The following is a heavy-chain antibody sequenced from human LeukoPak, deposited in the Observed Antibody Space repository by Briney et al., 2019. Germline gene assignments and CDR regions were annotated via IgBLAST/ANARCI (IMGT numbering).Heavy chain of an antibody. Sequence: GASVKVSCKASGYTLTGYYMHWVRQAPGQGLEWMGWINPSSGGTNYAQKFQGRVTMTRNTSISTAYMELSSLRSEDTAVYYCARRSSSWTKFPFDYWGQGTLVTVSS. CDR2: INPSSGGT. V-gene: IGHV1-2*02. J-gene: IGHJ4*02. CDR1: GYTLTGYY. D-gene: IGHD6-13*01. CDR3: ARRSSSWTKFPFDY.